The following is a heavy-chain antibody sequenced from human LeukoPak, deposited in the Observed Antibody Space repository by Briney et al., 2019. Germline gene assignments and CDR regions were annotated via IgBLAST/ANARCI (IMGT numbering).Heavy chain of an antibody. CDR3: ASGRGGTAMAGSFDY. CDR1: GFTFSSYA. J-gene: IGHJ4*02. CDR2: ISYDGSNK. Sequence: GGSLRLSCAASGFTFSSYAMHWVRQAPGKGLEWVAVISYDGSNKYYADSVKGRSTISRDNSKNTLYLQMNSLRAEDTAVYYCASGRGGTAMAGSFDYWGQGTLVTVSS. V-gene: IGHV3-30*04. D-gene: IGHD5-18*01.